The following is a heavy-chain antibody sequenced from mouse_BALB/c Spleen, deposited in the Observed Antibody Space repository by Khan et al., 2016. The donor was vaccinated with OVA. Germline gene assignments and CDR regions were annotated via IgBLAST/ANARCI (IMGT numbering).Heavy chain of an antibody. CDR3: ARAGWDVFAY. J-gene: IGHJ3*01. CDR1: GYTLTDYV. V-gene: IGHV1-77*01. D-gene: IGHD4-1*01. CDR2: IYPGSDST. Sequence: QVQLQQSGPELVKPGASVKMSCKASGYTLTDYVMNWVKQRNGQGLKWIGQIYPGSDSTYYNEKFKGKATLTTDRSSNTAYMQLSNLTSEDSAVYFCARAGWDVFAYWGQGTLVTVSA.